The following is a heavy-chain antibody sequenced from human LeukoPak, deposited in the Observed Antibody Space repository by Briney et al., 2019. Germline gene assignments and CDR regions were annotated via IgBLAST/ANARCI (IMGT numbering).Heavy chain of an antibody. J-gene: IGHJ4*02. CDR3: ARHAGADYSSWNYFDY. Sequence: KPSETLSLTCTVSGGSISSYYWSWIRQPPGKGLEWIGYIYYSGSTNYNPSLKSRVTISVDTSKNQFSLKLSSVTAADTAVYYCARHAGADYSSWNYFDYWGQGTLVTVSS. V-gene: IGHV4-59*01. CDR2: IYYSGST. CDR1: GGSISSYY. D-gene: IGHD6-13*01.